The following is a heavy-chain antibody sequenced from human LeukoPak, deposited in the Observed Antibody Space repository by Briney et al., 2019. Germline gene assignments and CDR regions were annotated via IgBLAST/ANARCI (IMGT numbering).Heavy chain of an antibody. V-gene: IGHV3-23*01. CDR3: AKDPRGYSGYDRDY. Sequence: GGSLRLSCAASGSTFSSYAMSWVRQAPGKGLEWVSAISGSGGSTYYADSVKGRFTISRDNSKNTLYLQMNSLRAEDTAVYYCAKDPRGYSGYDRDYWGQGTLVTVSS. CDR2: ISGSGGST. D-gene: IGHD5-12*01. J-gene: IGHJ4*02. CDR1: GSTFSSYA.